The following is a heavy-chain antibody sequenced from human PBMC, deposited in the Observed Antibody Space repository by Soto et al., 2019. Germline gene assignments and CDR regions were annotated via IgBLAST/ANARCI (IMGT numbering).Heavy chain of an antibody. D-gene: IGHD2-2*01. J-gene: IGHJ5*02. CDR2: IYYSGST. CDR3: ARVGGLVPAAANWFDP. CDR1: GGSISSGGYY. V-gene: IGHV4-30-4*01. Sequence: QVQLQESGPGLVKPSQTLSLTCTVSGGSISSGGYYWSWIRQPPGKGLEWIGYIYYSGSTYYNPSLKSRVTISVDTSKNQFSLRLSSVTAADTAVYCCARVGGLVPAAANWFDPWGQGTLVTVSS.